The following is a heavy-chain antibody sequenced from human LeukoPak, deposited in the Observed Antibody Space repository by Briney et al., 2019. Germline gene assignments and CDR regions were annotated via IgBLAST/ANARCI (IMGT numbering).Heavy chain of an antibody. D-gene: IGHD6-19*01. Sequence: GASVKVSCKASGYTFTGYYMHWVRQAPGQGLEWMGWINPNSGGTNYAQKVQGRVTMTRDTSISTAYMELSRLRSDDTAVYYCARGWQWLADLDYWGQGTLVTVSS. CDR3: ARGWQWLADLDY. V-gene: IGHV1-2*02. CDR2: INPNSGGT. CDR1: GYTFTGYY. J-gene: IGHJ4*02.